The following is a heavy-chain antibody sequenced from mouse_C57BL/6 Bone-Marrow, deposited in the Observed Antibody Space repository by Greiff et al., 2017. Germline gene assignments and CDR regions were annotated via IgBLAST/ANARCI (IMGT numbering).Heavy chain of an antibody. V-gene: IGHV1-54*01. J-gene: IGHJ4*01. CDR3: ARSDGKLLRSMDY. CDR2: INPGSGGT. Sequence: QVQLKQSGAELVRPGTSVKVSCKASGYAFTNYLIEWVKQRPGQGLEWIGVINPGSGGTNYNEKFKGKATLTADKSSSTAYMQLSSLTSEDSAVYFCARSDGKLLRSMDYWGQGTSVTVSS. CDR1: GYAFTNYL. D-gene: IGHD1-1*01.